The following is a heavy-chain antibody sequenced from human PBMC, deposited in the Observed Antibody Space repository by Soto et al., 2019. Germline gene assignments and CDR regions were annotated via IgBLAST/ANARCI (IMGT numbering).Heavy chain of an antibody. V-gene: IGHV3-30*18. J-gene: IGHJ4*01. CDR2: ISNDGSKK. D-gene: IGHD1-26*01. CDR3: AKEEYRGSSFDS. Sequence: QVQLVESGGGVVQPGRSLRLSCAASGFTFSSYGMHWVRQAPGKGLEWVARISNDGSKKVYADSVKGRFTISRDNSKDTLYLQVNSLRAEDTAVFYCAKEEYRGSSFDSWGHGTLVNVSS. CDR1: GFTFSSYG.